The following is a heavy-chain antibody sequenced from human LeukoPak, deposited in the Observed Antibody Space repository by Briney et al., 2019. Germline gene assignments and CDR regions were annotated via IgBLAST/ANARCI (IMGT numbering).Heavy chain of an antibody. CDR1: GFTFSSYN. V-gene: IGHV3-48*01. J-gene: IGHJ4*02. Sequence: GGSLRLSCAVSGFTFSSYNMNWVRQAPGKGLEWVSYTSSSSSTIYYADSVKGRFTISRDNAKNSLFLQMNSLRAEDTAVYYCATRFDYWGQGTLVTVSS. CDR2: TSSSSSTI. CDR3: ATRFDY.